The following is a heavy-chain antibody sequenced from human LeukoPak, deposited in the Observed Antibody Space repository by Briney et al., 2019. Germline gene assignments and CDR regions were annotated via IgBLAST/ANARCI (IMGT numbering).Heavy chain of an antibody. V-gene: IGHV3-23*01. D-gene: IGHD4/OR15-4a*01. J-gene: IGHJ4*02. Sequence: PGGSLRLSCVVSGFTFSSHAMTWVRQAPGKGLEWVSAIDIGGDITFYADSVQGRFIISRDNSKSTVYLQMNSLRVEDTAVYYCANEEVPNDYWGQGTLVTVSS. CDR2: IDIGGDIT. CDR1: GFTFSSHA. CDR3: ANEEVPNDY.